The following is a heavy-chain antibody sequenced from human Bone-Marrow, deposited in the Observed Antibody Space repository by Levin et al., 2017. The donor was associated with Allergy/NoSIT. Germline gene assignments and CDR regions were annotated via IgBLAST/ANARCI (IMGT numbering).Heavy chain of an antibody. Sequence: SQTLSLTCAVYGGSFSGSYWSWIRQPPGKGLEWIGEINHSGSTNYNPSLKSRVTISVDTSKNQFSLKLSSVTAADTAVYYCARERLGYSYGYGIDYWGQGTLVTVSS. J-gene: IGHJ4*02. V-gene: IGHV4-34*01. CDR2: INHSGST. CDR3: ARERLGYSYGYGIDY. D-gene: IGHD5-18*01. CDR1: GGSFSGSY.